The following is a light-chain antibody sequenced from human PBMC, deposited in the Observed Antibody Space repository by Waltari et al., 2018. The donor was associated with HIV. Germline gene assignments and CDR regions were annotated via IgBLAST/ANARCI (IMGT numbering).Light chain of an antibody. CDR2: AAS. CDR3: QQYNDWPPPET. V-gene: IGKV1-8*01. CDR1: QGISSY. J-gene: IGKJ2*01. Sequence: AIRMTQSPSSFSASTGDRVTITCRASQGISSYLAWYQQKPGKAPKLLIYAASTLQSGVPSRFSGSGSGTDFTLTISSLQSEDFAVYYCQQYNDWPPPETFGQGTKLDIK.